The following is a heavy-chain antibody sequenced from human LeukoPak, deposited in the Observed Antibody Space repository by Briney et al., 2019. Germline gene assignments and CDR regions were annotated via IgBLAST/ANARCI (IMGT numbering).Heavy chain of an antibody. CDR1: GYTFTSDD. J-gene: IGHJ3*02. CDR3: ARSYDSSGYRNDI. V-gene: IGHV1-8*01. CDR2: MNPNSGNT. D-gene: IGHD3-22*01. Sequence: GASVEVSCKASGYTFTSDDINWVRQATGQGLEWMGWMNPNSGNTGYAQKFQGRVTMTRNTSISTAYMELSSLRSEDTAVYYCARSYDSSGYRNDIWGQGTMVTVSS.